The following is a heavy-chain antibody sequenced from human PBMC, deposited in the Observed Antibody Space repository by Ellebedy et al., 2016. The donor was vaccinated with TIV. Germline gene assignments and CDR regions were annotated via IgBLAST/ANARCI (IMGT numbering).Heavy chain of an antibody. J-gene: IGHJ6*02. CDR3: ARVAWGVVFHYAMDV. CDR2: MYTTGST. D-gene: IGHD3-16*01. CDR1: GFTVSTYF. V-gene: IGHV3-53*04. Sequence: GGSLRLSCAASGFTVSTYFMNWVRRPPGKGLEWLSVMYTTGSTYYADSVEGRFTISRPTSMNTLYLQMDSLRADDTAIYYCARVAWGVVFHYAMDVWGLGTTVTVS.